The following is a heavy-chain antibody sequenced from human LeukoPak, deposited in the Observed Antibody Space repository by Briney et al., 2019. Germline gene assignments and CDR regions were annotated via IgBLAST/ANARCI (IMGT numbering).Heavy chain of an antibody. D-gene: IGHD4-23*01. Sequence: GGSLRLSCAASGFTFSTYAMSWVRQAPGGGLEWGSTLSGSGGNTNYADSVKGRFTISRDNSKNTLYLQMNSLRAEDTAIYYCAKHVYGGNLLPETWGQGTLVTVSS. CDR3: AKHVYGGNLLPET. CDR1: GFTFSTYA. J-gene: IGHJ4*02. CDR2: LSGSGGNT. V-gene: IGHV3-23*01.